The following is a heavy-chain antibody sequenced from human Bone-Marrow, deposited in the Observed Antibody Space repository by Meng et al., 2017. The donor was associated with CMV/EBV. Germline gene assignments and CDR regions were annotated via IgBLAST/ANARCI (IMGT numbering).Heavy chain of an antibody. J-gene: IGHJ4*02. CDR3: ATWHNSGWYLY. V-gene: IGHV4-39*07. Sequence: SETLSLTCTVSGGSISSSSYYWGWIRQPPGKGLEWIGSIYYSGSTYYTPSRKSSATIAAEPSMNQFSLTLTSVTAADTAVYYCATWHNSGWYLYWGQGTLVTVSS. CDR1: GGSISSSSYY. CDR2: IYYSGST. D-gene: IGHD6-19*01.